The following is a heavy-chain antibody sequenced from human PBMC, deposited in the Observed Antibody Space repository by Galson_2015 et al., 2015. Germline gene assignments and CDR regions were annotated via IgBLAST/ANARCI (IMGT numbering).Heavy chain of an antibody. CDR3: ARLAYCSGGKCYPDY. V-gene: IGHV5-10-1*01. J-gene: IGHJ4*02. D-gene: IGHD2-15*01. CDR1: GYSFTNYW. Sequence: QSGAEVKKPGESLRISCTGSGYSFTNYWISWVRQMPGNGLEWMGRLDPSDSYTNYSPSLQGHVTISADKSISTAYLQWSSLKASDTAMYYCARLAYCSGGKCYPDYWGQGTLVTVSS. CDR2: LDPSDSYT.